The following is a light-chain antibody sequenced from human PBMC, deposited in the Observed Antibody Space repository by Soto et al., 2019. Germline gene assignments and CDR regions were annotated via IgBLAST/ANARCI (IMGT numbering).Light chain of an antibody. CDR2: RAS. J-gene: IGKJ3*01. CDR3: QQRSNYYRVT. Sequence: EIVLTQSPGTLSLSPGERATLSCRASQSVSSNYLAWYQQKPGQAPKVLIYRASIRATGIPDRFTGSGSGTDFTLTISRLEPEDFAVYYCQQRSNYYRVTFGPGTKVDIK. V-gene: IGKV3D-20*02. CDR1: QSVSSNY.